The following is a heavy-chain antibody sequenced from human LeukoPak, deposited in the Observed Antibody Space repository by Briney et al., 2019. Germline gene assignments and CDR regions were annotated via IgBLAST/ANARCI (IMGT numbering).Heavy chain of an antibody. CDR3: ARVRPDYYDTLTGYYGYYFDY. CDR1: GFTFSTYS. J-gene: IGHJ4*02. V-gene: IGHV3-48*02. D-gene: IGHD3-9*01. CDR2: ISGGTGTI. Sequence: QPGGSLRLSCAASGFTFSTYSTTWVRQAPGKGLEWVSYISGGTGTIYYADSVKGRFTISRDNAKNSLYLQMNSLRDEDTAVYYCARVRPDYYDTLTGYYGYYFDYWGQGTLVTVSS.